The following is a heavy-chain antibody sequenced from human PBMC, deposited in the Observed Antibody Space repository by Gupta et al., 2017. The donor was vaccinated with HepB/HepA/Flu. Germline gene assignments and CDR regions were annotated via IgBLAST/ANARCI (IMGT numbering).Heavy chain of an antibody. CDR2: INTGSKYI. CDR3: ARDVNWDVDY. V-gene: IGHV3-21*01. J-gene: IGHJ4*02. D-gene: IGHD1-26*01. CDR1: GFTFSGYS. Sequence: EVQLVESGGGLVRPGVSLRLSCAASGFTFSGYSMNWVRQAPGKGLEWLSSINTGSKYIGDADSVKGRFNISRDKAKNSLFLKMKRLSPEDTAIYDGARDVNWDVDYGCQGTMVTVSS.